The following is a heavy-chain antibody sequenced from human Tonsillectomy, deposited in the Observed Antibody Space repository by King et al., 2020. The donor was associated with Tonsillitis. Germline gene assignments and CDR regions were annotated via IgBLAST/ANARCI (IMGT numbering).Heavy chain of an antibody. D-gene: IGHD6-13*01. Sequence: VQLVQSGAEVKKPGESLKISCKGSGYNFTTYWIGWVRQMPGKGLEWMGIIFPGDSDTKYSPSSEGQVTMSVDKSTNTAYLQGISLKASDTAMYYCTRPAGYRSTWHGIWFDPWGQGTLVTVSS. CDR3: TRPAGYRSTWHGIWFDP. CDR1: GYNFTTYW. CDR2: IFPGDSDT. J-gene: IGHJ5*02. V-gene: IGHV5-51*03.